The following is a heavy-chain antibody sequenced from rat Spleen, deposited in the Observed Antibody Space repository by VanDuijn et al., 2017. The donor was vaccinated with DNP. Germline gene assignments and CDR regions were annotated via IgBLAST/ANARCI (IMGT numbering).Heavy chain of an antibody. CDR3: ASRAPGDYFYGGYFDY. J-gene: IGHJ2*01. CDR1: GFNFNDYW. V-gene: IGHV5-31*01. Sequence: EVQLVESGGGLVQPGRSLKLSCAASGFNFNDYWMGWVRQVPGKGLEWVASITSSGGSTYYPDSVKGRFTISRDIPKSTLYLQMDSLRSEDTATYYCASRAPGDYFYGGYFDYWGQGVMVTVSS. CDR2: ITSSGGST. D-gene: IGHD1-6*01.